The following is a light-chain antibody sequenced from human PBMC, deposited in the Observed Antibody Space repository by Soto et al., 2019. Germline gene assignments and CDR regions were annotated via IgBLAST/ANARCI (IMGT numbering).Light chain of an antibody. CDR3: QRYTEVSWT. CDR1: QSISIW. J-gene: IGKJ1*01. Sequence: DIHMTQSPSTLSASVGDRVTITCRASQSISIWLAWYQQKPGKAPNLLIYKTSSLESGVPSRFSGSGSGTEFTLTNSSLQPDDFATYSCQRYTEVSWTVGQGTKVEIK. V-gene: IGKV1-5*03. CDR2: KTS.